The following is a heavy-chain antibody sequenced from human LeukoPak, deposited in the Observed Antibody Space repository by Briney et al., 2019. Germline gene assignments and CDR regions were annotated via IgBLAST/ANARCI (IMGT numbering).Heavy chain of an antibody. V-gene: IGHV4-59*08. CDR3: AVGPAYYFDY. CDR1: GGSISSYY. Sequence: SETLSLTCTVSGGSISSYYWSWIRQPPGEGLEWIGYIYYSGSTNYNPSLKSRVTISVDTSKNQFSLKLSSVTAADTAVYYCAVGPAYYFDYWGQGTLVTVSS. CDR2: IYYSGST. J-gene: IGHJ4*02. D-gene: IGHD1-26*01.